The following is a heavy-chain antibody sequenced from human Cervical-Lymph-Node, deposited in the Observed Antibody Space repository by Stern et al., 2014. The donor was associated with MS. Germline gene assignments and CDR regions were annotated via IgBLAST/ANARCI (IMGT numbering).Heavy chain of an antibody. CDR2: ICHDGSNK. V-gene: IGHV3-33*01. CDR3: ARGSAVAGTDY. J-gene: IGHJ4*02. CDR1: GFTFSSYG. Sequence: VQLVESGGGVVQPGRSLRLSCAASGFTFSSYGMHWVRQAPGKGLEWVTVICHDGSNKYYAPHVKGRFTISRDNSKNTVHLQMNSLRAEDTAIYYCARGSAVAGTDYWGQGTLVTVSS. D-gene: IGHD6-19*01.